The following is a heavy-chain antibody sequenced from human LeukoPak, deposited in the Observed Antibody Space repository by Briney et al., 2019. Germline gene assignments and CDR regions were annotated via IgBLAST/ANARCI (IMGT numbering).Heavy chain of an antibody. CDR1: GYTFTNYY. D-gene: IGHD3-16*01. Sequence: GASVKVSCTASGYTFTNYYIPWVRQAPGQGLEWMGIISPSGGSPTYAQKFQGRVTMTRDTSTGTVYMDLSSLRSEDTAVYYCSRDLRDWYFDLWGRGTLVTVSS. J-gene: IGHJ2*01. CDR2: ISPSGGSP. V-gene: IGHV1-46*01. CDR3: SRDLRDWYFDL.